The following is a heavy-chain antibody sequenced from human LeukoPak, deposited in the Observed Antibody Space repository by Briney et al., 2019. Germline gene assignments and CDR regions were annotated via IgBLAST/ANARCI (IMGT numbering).Heavy chain of an antibody. CDR3: VRHSSHWFVP. CDR1: GGSLSSYY. J-gene: IGHJ5*02. V-gene: IGHV4-59*08. Sequence: SETLSLTRTVSGGSLSSYYWSWIRQPPGKGLEWVGHIYYSGSINYNPSIKCRVTIPVHKSKHQFSLKLSSVTAEDTAGDYFVRHSSHWFVPWGQGGLVTVSS. CDR2: IYYSGSI.